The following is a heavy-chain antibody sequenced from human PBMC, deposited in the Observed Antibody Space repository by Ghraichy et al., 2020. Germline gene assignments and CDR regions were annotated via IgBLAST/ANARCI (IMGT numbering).Heavy chain of an antibody. V-gene: IGHV4-4*09. CDR2: IYTSGST. CDR1: GGSISSYY. D-gene: IGHD5-18*01. Sequence: SETLSLTCTVSGGSISSYYWSWIRQPPGKGLEWIGYIYTSGSTNYNPSLKSRVTISVDTSKNQFSLKLSSVTAADTAVYYCARAWANVDTAMVYWYFDLWGRGTLVTVSS. J-gene: IGHJ2*01. CDR3: ARAWANVDTAMVYWYFDL.